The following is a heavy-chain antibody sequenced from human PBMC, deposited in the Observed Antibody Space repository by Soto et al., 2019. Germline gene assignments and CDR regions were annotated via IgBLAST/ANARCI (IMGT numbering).Heavy chain of an antibody. J-gene: IGHJ4*02. CDR3: AREQWGFDS. D-gene: IGHD6-19*01. CDR1: GGSITTNGHY. Sequence: QVQLQESGPELVKPSQTLSLTCSVSGGSITTNGHYWTWIRQHPGQGLEWIAYIYYTGNSYLNPSLKSRLSMSVDTSKNQFSLELRSVTAADTAVYYCAREQWGFDSWGQGTLVTFSS. V-gene: IGHV4-31*03. CDR2: IYYTGNS.